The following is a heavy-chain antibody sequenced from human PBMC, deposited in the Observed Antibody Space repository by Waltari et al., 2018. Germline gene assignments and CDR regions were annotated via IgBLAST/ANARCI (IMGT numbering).Heavy chain of an antibody. CDR3: ARYHSSSGRGWFDP. J-gene: IGHJ5*02. V-gene: IGHV4-30-2*01. D-gene: IGHD6-6*01. CDR1: GGSISSGGYS. Sequence: QLQLQESGSGLVKPSQTLSLTCAVSGGSISSGGYSWSWIRQPPGKGLEWIGYIYHSGSTHYTPSRKSRVTISVDRSKNQVSRKLSSVTAADTAVYYCARYHSSSGRGWFDPWGQGTLVTVSS. CDR2: IYHSGST.